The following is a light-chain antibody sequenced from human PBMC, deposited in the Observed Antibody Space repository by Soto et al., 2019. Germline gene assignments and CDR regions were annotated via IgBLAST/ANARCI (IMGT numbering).Light chain of an antibody. CDR3: QQYNNWPIT. J-gene: IGKJ5*01. V-gene: IGKV3-15*01. Sequence: EMVMTQSPATLSVSPGERATLSCRASQSVSSNLAWYQQKPGQAPRLLIYDASTRATGIPARFSGSGSGTEFTLTISSLQSEDFALYYCQQYNNWPITFGQGTRLEIK. CDR2: DAS. CDR1: QSVSSN.